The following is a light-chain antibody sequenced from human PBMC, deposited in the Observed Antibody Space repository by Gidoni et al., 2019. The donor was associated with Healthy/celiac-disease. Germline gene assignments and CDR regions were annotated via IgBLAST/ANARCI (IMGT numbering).Light chain of an antibody. J-gene: IGKJ4*01. CDR1: QSVLYSSHHKNY. CDR2: WAS. V-gene: IGKV4-1*01. Sequence: DIVMTQSPDPLAVSLGERATINCQSSQSVLYSSHHKNYLAWYQQKPGQPPKLLIYWASTRESGVPDRFSGSGSGTDFTLTISSLQAEDVAVYYCQQYYSTPLTFGGGTKVEIK. CDR3: QQYYSTPLT.